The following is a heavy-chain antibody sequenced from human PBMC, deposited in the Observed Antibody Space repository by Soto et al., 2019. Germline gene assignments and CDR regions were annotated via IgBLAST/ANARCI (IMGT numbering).Heavy chain of an antibody. V-gene: IGHV4-39*01. Sequence: SETLSLTCTVSGASITTSYYWGWIRQPPGKGLEWIGDMYYSGSTYYNPSLKSRVTMSVDTSKNQFSLNLSSVTAADTAVYYCVRRSGGTYLTLGYWGQGTQVTVSS. CDR2: MYYSGST. CDR1: GASITTSYY. J-gene: IGHJ4*02. D-gene: IGHD3-10*01. CDR3: VRRSGGTYLTLGY.